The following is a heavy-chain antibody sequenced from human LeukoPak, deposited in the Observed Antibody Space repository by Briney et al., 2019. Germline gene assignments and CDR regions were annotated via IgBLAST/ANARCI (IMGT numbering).Heavy chain of an antibody. CDR1: GGSISTAHW. CDR2: IYHRGNS. CDR3: ARDPGYSSGCDY. V-gene: IGHV4-4*02. J-gene: IGHJ4*02. D-gene: IGHD6-19*01. Sequence: SETLSLTCAVSGGSISTAHWWNWVRQSPGKGLEWIGEIYHRGNSNYNPSLKSRVSISVDTSKNQFSLKVTSLTAADTAVYYCARDPGYSSGCDYWGQGTLVTVSS.